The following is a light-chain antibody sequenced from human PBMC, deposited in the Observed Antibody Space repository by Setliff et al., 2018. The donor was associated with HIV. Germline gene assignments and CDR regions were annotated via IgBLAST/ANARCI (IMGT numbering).Light chain of an antibody. V-gene: IGLV2-18*02. Sequence: QSVLTQPPSVSGSPGQSVTISCTGTSSDVGYYNRVSWYQQPPGTVPRLMIYEVSSRPSGVPDRFSGSKSGNTASLTISGLQAEDEADYYCASRTAGSTPYVFGTGTK. CDR3: ASRTAGSTPYV. J-gene: IGLJ1*01. CDR1: SSDVGYYNR. CDR2: EVS.